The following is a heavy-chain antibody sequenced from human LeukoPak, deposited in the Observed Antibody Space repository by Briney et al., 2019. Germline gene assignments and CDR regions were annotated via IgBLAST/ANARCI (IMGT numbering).Heavy chain of an antibody. CDR1: GFTFSSYE. Sequence: GGSLRLSCAASGFTFSSYEMNWVRQAPGKGLEWVSYISISGRTIYYADSVKGRLTISRDNAKNSLYLQMNSLRAEDTAVYYCARDGIQYYYDSSGYSTPKFDYWGQGTLVTVSS. J-gene: IGHJ4*02. V-gene: IGHV3-48*03. D-gene: IGHD3-22*01. CDR2: ISISGRTI. CDR3: ARDGIQYYYDSSGYSTPKFDY.